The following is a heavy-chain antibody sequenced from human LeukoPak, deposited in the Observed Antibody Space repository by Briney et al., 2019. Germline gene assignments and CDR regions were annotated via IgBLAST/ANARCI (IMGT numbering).Heavy chain of an antibody. CDR1: GYTFSNYD. Sequence: GASVEVSCKASGYTFSNYDINWVRQATGQGLEWVGWMNPNSGNTGSAQKFQGRVTFTRNPSISTAYMELSSLRSEDTAVYYCARAVATTRVYYSYYMDVWGKGTTVTVSS. CDR3: ARAVATTRVYYSYYMDV. D-gene: IGHD6-19*01. V-gene: IGHV1-8*03. J-gene: IGHJ6*03. CDR2: MNPNSGNT.